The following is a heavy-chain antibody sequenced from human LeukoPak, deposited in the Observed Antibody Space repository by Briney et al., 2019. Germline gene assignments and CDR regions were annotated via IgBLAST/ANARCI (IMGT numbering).Heavy chain of an antibody. D-gene: IGHD6-6*01. CDR2: INHSGST. Sequence: PETLSLTCAVYGGSFSGYYWSWIRQPPGKGLEWIGEINHSGSTNYNPSLKSRVTISVDTSKNQFSLKLSSVTAADTAVYYCARIVGIAARRGIDYWGQGTLVTVSS. V-gene: IGHV4-34*01. J-gene: IGHJ4*02. CDR3: ARIVGIAARRGIDY. CDR1: GGSFSGYY.